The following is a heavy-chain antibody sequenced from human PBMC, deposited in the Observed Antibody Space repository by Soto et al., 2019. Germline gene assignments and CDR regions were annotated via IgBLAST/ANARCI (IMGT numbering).Heavy chain of an antibody. J-gene: IGHJ5*02. CDR1: GGTFSSYA. CDR2: IIPIFGTA. CDR3: ARTFGVVITSWFDP. Sequence: VASVKVSCKASGGTFSSYAISWVRQAPGQGLEWMGGIIPIFGTANYAQKFQGRVTITADESTSTAYMELSSLRSEDTAVYYCARTFGVVITSWFDPWGQGTLVTVSS. V-gene: IGHV1-69*13. D-gene: IGHD3-3*01.